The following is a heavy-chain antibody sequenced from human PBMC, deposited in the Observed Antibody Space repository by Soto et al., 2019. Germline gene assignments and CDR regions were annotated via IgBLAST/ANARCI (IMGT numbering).Heavy chain of an antibody. Sequence: GGSLRLSCAASGFTFSSYGMHWVRQAPGKGLEWVAGIQSDGSKRYYADSVKGRFTISRDDSKNTLYLQMNSLRAEDTAVYYCVKKEMARVGVPYYYDSWGQGIPVTVSS. J-gene: IGHJ4*02. V-gene: IGHV3-30*02. D-gene: IGHD2-2*01. CDR2: IQSDGSKR. CDR3: VKKEMARVGVPYYYDS. CDR1: GFTFSSYG.